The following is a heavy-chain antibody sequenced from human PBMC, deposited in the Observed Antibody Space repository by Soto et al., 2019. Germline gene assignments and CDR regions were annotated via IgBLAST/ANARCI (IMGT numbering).Heavy chain of an antibody. D-gene: IGHD3-10*01. CDR2: INHSEGT. V-gene: IGHV4-34*01. CDR1: GGSFSGYY. J-gene: IGHJ4*02. CDR3: ARPHYYGSGGYFF. Sequence: TLSLTCGVYGGSFSGYYWSWIRQPPGKGLEWIGEINHSEGTNYNPPLKTRVTISVDTSKNQFSLQLSSVTAADTAVYYCARPHYYGSGGYFFWGQGTLVSVSS.